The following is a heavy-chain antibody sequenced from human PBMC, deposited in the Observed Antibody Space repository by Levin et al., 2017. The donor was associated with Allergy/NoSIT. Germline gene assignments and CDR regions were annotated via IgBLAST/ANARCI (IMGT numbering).Heavy chain of an antibody. CDR2: INPSGGST. J-gene: IGHJ4*02. D-gene: IGHD3-10*01. V-gene: IGHV1-46*01. CDR1: GYTFTSYY. Sequence: GGSLRLSCKASGYTFTSYYMHWVRQAPGQGLEWMGIINPSGGSTSYAQKFQGRVTMTRDTSTSTVYMELSSLRSEDTAVYYCARVGSGPDYWGQGTLVTVSS. CDR3: ARVGSGPDY.